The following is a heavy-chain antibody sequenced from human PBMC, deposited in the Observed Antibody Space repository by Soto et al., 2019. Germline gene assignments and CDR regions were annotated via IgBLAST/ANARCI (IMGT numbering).Heavy chain of an antibody. J-gene: IGHJ4*02. CDR1: GGSISSSSYY. CDR3: ARLLVRITMVRSEYYFDY. Sequence: LSLTCTVSGGSISSSSYYWGWIRQPPGKVLEWIGSIYYSGSTYYNPSLKSRVTISVDTSKNQFSLKLSSVTAADTAVYYCARLLVRITMVRSEYYFDYWGQGTLVTVSS. V-gene: IGHV4-39*01. D-gene: IGHD3-10*01. CDR2: IYYSGST.